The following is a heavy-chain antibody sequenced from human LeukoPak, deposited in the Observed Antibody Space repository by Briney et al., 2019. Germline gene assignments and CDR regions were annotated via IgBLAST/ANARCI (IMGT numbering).Heavy chain of an antibody. CDR1: GYTFNKYS. D-gene: IGHD3-16*01. J-gene: IGHJ4*02. CDR2: IHTDTGNP. V-gene: IGHV7-4-1*02. Sequence: VASVKVSCKASGYTFNKYSISWVRQAPGQGLEWMGWIHTDTGNPTYAQGFTGRFVISLDTSVSTAYLQISSLKAEDTAVYYCARGPNVMTSFGGADYWGQGTLVTVSS. CDR3: ARGPNVMTSFGGADY.